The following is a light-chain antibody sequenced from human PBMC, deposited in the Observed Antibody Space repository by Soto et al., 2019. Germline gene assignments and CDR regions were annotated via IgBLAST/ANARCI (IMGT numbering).Light chain of an antibody. J-gene: IGKJ1*01. CDR3: QQRSNWPSGT. V-gene: IGKV3-11*01. CDR2: DAS. Sequence: EIVLTQSPATLSLSPGERATLSCRASQSVSSYLAWYQQKPGQAPRLLIYDASNRATGIPARFSGSRSGTAFTLTISSLEPEDFAVYYCQQRSNWPSGTFGQGTKVEIK. CDR1: QSVSSY.